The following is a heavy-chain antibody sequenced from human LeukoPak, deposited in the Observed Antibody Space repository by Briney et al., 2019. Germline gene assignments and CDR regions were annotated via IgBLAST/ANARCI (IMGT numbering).Heavy chain of an antibody. CDR2: ISRSSSDI. J-gene: IGHJ4*02. CDR3: AKGGRARWDYFDY. Sequence: PGGSLRLSCAASGFTFSHFSMDWVRQAPGKGLEWVSSISRSSSDIYYAESVKGRFTISRDNAKNSLYLQMNSLRAEDTAVYYCAKGGRARWDYFDYWGQGTLVTVSS. V-gene: IGHV3-21*04. CDR1: GFTFSHFS. D-gene: IGHD1-26*01.